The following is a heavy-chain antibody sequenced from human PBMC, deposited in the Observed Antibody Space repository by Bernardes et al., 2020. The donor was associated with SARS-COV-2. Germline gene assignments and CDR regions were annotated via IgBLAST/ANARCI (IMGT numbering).Heavy chain of an antibody. J-gene: IGHJ3*02. D-gene: IGHD4-17*01. CDR1: GFTFSSYA. Sequence: GGSLRLSCAASGFTFSSYAMSWVRQAPGKGLEWVSAISGSGGSTYYADSVKGRFTISRDNSKNTLYLQMNSLRAEDTAVYYCAKVKARMTVTTDAFDIWGQGTMVTVSS. CDR2: ISGSGGST. CDR3: AKVKARMTVTTDAFDI. V-gene: IGHV3-23*01.